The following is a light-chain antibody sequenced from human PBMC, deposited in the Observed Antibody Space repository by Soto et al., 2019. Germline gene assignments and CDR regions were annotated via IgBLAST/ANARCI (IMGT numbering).Light chain of an antibody. CDR1: SSDVGGYNY. CDR3: SSYTSSSTLQV. CDR2: DVS. J-gene: IGLJ1*01. V-gene: IGLV2-14*04. Sequence: CTGTSSDVGGYNYVSWYQQHPGKAPKLMTYDVSNRPSGVSNRFSGSKSGNTASLTISGLQAEDEADYYCSSYTSSSTLQVFGTGTKVTVL.